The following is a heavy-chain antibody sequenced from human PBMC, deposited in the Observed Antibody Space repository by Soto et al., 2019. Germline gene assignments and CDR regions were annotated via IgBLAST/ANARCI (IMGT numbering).Heavy chain of an antibody. V-gene: IGHV4-30-4*01. D-gene: IGHD1-26*01. CDR3: ARGGVSIVGATGDY. Sequence: QVQLQESGPGLVKPSQTLSLTCTVSGGSISSGDYYWSWIRQPPGKGLEWIGYIYYSGSTYYNPPHQSRVTISVDTSKNQFSLKLSSVTAADTAVYYCARGGVSIVGATGDYWGQGTLVTVSS. CDR1: GGSISSGDYY. CDR2: IYYSGST. J-gene: IGHJ4*02.